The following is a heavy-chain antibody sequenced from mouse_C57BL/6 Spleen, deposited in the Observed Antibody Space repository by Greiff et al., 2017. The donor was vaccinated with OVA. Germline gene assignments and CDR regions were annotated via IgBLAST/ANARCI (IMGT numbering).Heavy chain of an antibody. V-gene: IGHV1-64*01. D-gene: IGHD2-4*01. CDR3: AREIRTYDYAAFDD. CDR2: IHPNSGST. Sequence: VQLQQPGAELVKPGASVKLSCKASGYTFTSYRMHWVKQRPGQGLEWIGMIHPNSGSTNYNEKFKSKATLTVDKSSSTAYMQLSSLTSEDSAVYYCAREIRTYDYAAFDDGGQGTTLTVSS. J-gene: IGHJ2*01. CDR1: GYTFTSYR.